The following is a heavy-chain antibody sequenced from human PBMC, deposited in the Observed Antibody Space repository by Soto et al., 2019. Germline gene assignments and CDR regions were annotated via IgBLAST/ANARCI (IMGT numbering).Heavy chain of an antibody. CDR3: ARDLTGSGTY. CDR2: INSDGSTT. D-gene: IGHD2-15*01. CDR1: GFTLSSYW. J-gene: IGHJ4*02. Sequence: EVQLVESGGGLVQPWGSLRLSCAASGFTLSSYWMHWVRQAPGKGLVWVSRINSDGSTTSYADSVKGRFTISRDNAKNTLDLQMNSLRVEDTAVYYCARDLTGSGTYWGQGTLVTVSS. V-gene: IGHV3-74*01.